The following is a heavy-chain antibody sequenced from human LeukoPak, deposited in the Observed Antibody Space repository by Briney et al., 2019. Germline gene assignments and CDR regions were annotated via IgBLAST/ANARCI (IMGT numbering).Heavy chain of an antibody. D-gene: IGHD6-19*01. J-gene: IGHJ3*02. CDR3: ASPRYSSGWYNEDAFDI. CDR2: ISSGSRRI. CDR1: GFDFSKYT. V-gene: IGHV3-21*01. Sequence: GGSLRLSCAASGFDFSKYTMSWVRQAPGKGLEWVSSISSGSRRIHYADSMRGRFTISRDNAKNSLYLQMNSLRAEDTAVYYCASPRYSSGWYNEDAFDIWGQGTMVTVSS.